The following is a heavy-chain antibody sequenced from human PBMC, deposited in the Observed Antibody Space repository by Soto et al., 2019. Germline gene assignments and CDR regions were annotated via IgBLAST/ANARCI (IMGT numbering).Heavy chain of an antibody. Sequence: SETLSLTCAVYGGSFSGYYWSWIRQPPGKGLEWIREINHSGSTNYSPSLKSRVTISVDTSKNQFSLKLSSVTAADTAVYYCARLFGGSYLPRISYFDYWGQGTLLTV. CDR1: GGSFSGYY. D-gene: IGHD1-26*01. V-gene: IGHV4-34*01. J-gene: IGHJ4*02. CDR3: ARLFGGSYLPRISYFDY. CDR2: INHSGST.